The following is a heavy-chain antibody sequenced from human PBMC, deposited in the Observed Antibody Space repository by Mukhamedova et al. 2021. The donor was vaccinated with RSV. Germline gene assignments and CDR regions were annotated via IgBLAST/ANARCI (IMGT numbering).Heavy chain of an antibody. J-gene: IGHJ4*02. D-gene: IGHD1-26*01. CDR3: AKAKFSGTSKTFDY. V-gene: IGHV3-23*01. Sequence: QSTWEGLEWVSAISGSDGRTYYADSVKGRVTISRDNSKNTLSLQMNSLRAEDTAVYYCAKAKFSGTSKTFDYWGQGTLVIVTA. CDR2: ISGSDGRT.